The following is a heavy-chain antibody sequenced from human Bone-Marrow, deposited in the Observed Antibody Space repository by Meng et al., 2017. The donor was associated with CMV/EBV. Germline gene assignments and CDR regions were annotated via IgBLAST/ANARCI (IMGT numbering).Heavy chain of an antibody. Sequence: SVKVSCKASGGTFSSYAISWVRQAPGQGLEWMGGIIPILGIANYAQKFQGRVTITADKSTSTAYMELSSLRSEDTAVYYCARGCSGGSCYSYYYGMDVWGQGTTVTVSS. CDR3: ARGCSGGSCYSYYYGMDV. V-gene: IGHV1-69*10. D-gene: IGHD2-15*01. J-gene: IGHJ6*02. CDR1: GGTFSSYA. CDR2: IIPILGIA.